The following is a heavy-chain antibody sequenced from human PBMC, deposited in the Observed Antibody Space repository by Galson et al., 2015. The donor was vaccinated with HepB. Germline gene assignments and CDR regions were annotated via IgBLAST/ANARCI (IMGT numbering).Heavy chain of an antibody. J-gene: IGHJ5*02. CDR2: ISYDGSNK. Sequence: FLRLSCAAAGFSYSTYAMHWVRQAPGKGLEWVALISYDGSNKFYADSVRGRFTSSRDNSKNTVYLQMNSLRAEDTAVYYCAGAGRGFGSGSNWLDPWGQGTLVTVSS. V-gene: IGHV3-30*04. CDR1: GFSYSTYA. D-gene: IGHD3-10*01. CDR3: AGAGRGFGSGSNWLDP.